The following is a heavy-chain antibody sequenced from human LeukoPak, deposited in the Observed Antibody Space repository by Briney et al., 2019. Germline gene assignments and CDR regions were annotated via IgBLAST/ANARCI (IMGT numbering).Heavy chain of an antibody. CDR2: IIPILGIA. CDR1: GGTFSSYA. V-gene: IGHV1-69*04. Sequence: ASVKVSCKASGGTFSSYAISWVRQAPGQGLEWMGRIIPILGIANYAQKFQGRVTITADKSTSTAYMELSSLRSEDTAVYYCVWGGLEYCSSTSCYTDYYYYGMDVWGQGTTVTVSS. CDR3: VWGGLEYCSSTSCYTDYYYYGMDV. D-gene: IGHD2-2*02. J-gene: IGHJ6*02.